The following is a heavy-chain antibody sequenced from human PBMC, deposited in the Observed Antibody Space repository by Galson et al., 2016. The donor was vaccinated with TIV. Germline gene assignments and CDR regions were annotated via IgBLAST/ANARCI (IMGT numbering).Heavy chain of an antibody. Sequence: LSLTCSVSGGSVSRYYWSWVRQSPGKGLEWIGRIFTDGTTTYNPSLKSRVAISVDTSKNEFSLKLSSVTAADTAVYYCMREGSTVTMHHYFGMDVWGQGTSVTVSS. J-gene: IGHJ6*02. CDR2: IFTDGTT. CDR3: MREGSTVTMHHYFGMDV. D-gene: IGHD4-17*01. CDR1: GGSVSRYY. V-gene: IGHV4-4*07.